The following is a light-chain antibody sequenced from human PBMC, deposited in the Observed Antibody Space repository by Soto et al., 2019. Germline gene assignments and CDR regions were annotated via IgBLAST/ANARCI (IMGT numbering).Light chain of an antibody. J-gene: IGLJ1*01. CDR1: VGSYNY. Sequence: VGSYNYVSWYQQHPGKAPKLMIYDVSNRPSGVSNRFSGSKSGNTASLTISGLQAEDEADYYCSSYTSSSTRVFGTGTKVTVL. CDR2: DVS. CDR3: SSYTSSSTRV. V-gene: IGLV2-14*04.